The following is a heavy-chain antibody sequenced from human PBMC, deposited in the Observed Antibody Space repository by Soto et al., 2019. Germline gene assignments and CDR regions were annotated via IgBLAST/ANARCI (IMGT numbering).Heavy chain of an antibody. CDR3: AVADSSPNQNWFHP. CDR1: GGSFSGYY. D-gene: IGHD3-22*01. CDR2: INHSGST. Sequence: SETLSLTCAVYGGSFSGYYWNWIRQPPGKGLEWIGEINHSGSTNYNPSLKSRVTISVDTSKNQFSLKLSSVTAADTAVYYCAVADSSPNQNWFHPWGQATLVTVS. J-gene: IGHJ5*02. V-gene: IGHV4-34*01.